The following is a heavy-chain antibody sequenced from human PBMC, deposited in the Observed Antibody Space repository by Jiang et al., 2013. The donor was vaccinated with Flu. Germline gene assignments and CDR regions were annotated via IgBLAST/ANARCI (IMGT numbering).Heavy chain of an antibody. CDR3: ARDYYEDRANWFDP. D-gene: IGHD3-22*01. V-gene: IGHV1-69*06. Sequence: EWMGGIIPIFGTANYAQKFQGRVTITADKSTSTAYMELSSLRSEDTAVYYCARDYYEDRANWFDPWGQGTLVTVSS. CDR2: IIPIFGTA. J-gene: IGHJ5*02.